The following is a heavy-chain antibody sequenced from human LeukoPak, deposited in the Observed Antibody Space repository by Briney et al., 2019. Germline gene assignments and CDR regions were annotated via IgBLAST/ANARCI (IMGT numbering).Heavy chain of an antibody. CDR3: AKGSSYDSSGYGT. CDR1: GFTFDDYA. J-gene: IGHJ5*02. V-gene: IGHV3-43D*03. CDR2: ISWDGGST. D-gene: IGHD3-22*01. Sequence: PGGSLRLSCAASGFTFDDYAMHWVRKAPGKGLEWVSLISWDGGSTYYAVSVKGRFTISRDNSKNSLYLQMNSLRAEDTALYYCAKGSSYDSSGYGTWGQGTLVTVSS.